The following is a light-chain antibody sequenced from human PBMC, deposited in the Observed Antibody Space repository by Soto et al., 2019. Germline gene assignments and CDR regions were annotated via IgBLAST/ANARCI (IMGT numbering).Light chain of an antibody. J-gene: IGKJ4*01. CDR2: VAS. Sequence: EIVMTQSPATLSVSPGERATLSCRASQSVSSNLAWYQQKPDQTPELLIYVASTRATGIPARFSGSGSGTEFTLTISSLQSEDFAVYYCQQYNVWPLTFGGGTKVEFK. CDR1: QSVSSN. CDR3: QQYNVWPLT. V-gene: IGKV3-15*01.